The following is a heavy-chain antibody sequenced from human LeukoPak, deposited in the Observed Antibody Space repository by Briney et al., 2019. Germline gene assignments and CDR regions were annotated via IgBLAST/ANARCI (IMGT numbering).Heavy chain of an antibody. J-gene: IGHJ4*02. CDR3: ARGDGYNFWDY. Sequence: LEWVSVFYSGGSTYYEDSAKGRFTISRDDSKNTVYLQMNRLRAEDTAVYYCARGDGYNFWDYWGQGTLVTVSS. D-gene: IGHD5-24*01. V-gene: IGHV3-53*01. CDR2: FYSGGST.